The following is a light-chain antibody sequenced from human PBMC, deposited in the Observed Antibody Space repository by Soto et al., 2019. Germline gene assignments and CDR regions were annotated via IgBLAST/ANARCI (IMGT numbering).Light chain of an antibody. CDR3: QQRKYWPPLT. Sequence: ETVLTQSPATLSLSPGETATLSCRAIQNVDIYLAWYQQKPGQAPRLLIYDASNRATGIPARFSGSGSGTDFTLTISSLEPEDFAVYYCQQRKYWPPLTFGQGTRLE. CDR2: DAS. CDR1: QNVDIY. J-gene: IGKJ5*01. V-gene: IGKV3-11*01.